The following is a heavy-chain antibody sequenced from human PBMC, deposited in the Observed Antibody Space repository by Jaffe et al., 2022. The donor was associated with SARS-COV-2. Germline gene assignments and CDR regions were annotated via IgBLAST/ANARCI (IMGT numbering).Heavy chain of an antibody. CDR3: ARDICSGGSCYDGESSWFDP. V-gene: IGHV4-59*01. CDR1: GGSISSYY. D-gene: IGHD2-15*01. J-gene: IGHJ5*02. CDR2: IYYSGST. Sequence: QVQLQESGPGLVKPSETLSLTCTVSGGSISSYYWSWIRQPPGKGLEWIGYIYYSGSTNYNPSLKSRVTISVDTSKNQFSLKLSSVTAADTAVYYCARDICSGGSCYDGESSWFDPWGQGTLVTVSS.